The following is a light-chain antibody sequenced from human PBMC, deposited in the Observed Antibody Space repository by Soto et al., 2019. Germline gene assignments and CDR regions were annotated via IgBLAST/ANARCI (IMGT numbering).Light chain of an antibody. CDR2: DND. CDR1: FSNIGNNY. CDR3: GTWDTGLSFYA. V-gene: IGLV1-51*01. J-gene: IGLJ1*01. Sequence: QSVLTQPPSVSAAPGQEVTISCSGSFSNIGNNYVSWYQQLPGTAPKLLIYDNDKRPSGIPDRFSGSKSVTSATLVITGLQTGDEADYYCGTWDTGLSFYAFGSGTKVTVL.